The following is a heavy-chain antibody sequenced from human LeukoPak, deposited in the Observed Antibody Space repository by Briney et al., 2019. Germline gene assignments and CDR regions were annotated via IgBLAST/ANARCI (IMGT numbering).Heavy chain of an antibody. CDR1: GFTFSSDA. V-gene: IGHV3-23*01. J-gene: IGHJ4*02. CDR2: ISGSGGST. Sequence: PGGSLRLSCAASGFTFSSDAMSWVRQAPGKGLEWVSAISGSGGSTYYADSVKGRFTISRDNSKNTLYLQMNSLRAEDTAVYYCAKTTLRWELLQGYYFDYWGQGTLVTVSS. CDR3: AKTTLRWELLQGYYFDY. D-gene: IGHD1-26*01.